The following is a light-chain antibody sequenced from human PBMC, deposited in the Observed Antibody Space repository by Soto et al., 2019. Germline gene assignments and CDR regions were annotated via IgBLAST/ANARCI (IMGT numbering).Light chain of an antibody. CDR2: GNN. V-gene: IGLV1-40*01. Sequence: QAVVTQPPSVSGAPGQRVTISCTGSSSNIGANYDVHWYQHRPGTAPKLLIFGNNNRPSGVPDRFPGSKSGTSASLAITGLQAEDEGDYYCQSYDSTLSARYVFGTGTKVTVL. CDR3: QSYDSTLSARYV. CDR1: SSNIGANYD. J-gene: IGLJ1*01.